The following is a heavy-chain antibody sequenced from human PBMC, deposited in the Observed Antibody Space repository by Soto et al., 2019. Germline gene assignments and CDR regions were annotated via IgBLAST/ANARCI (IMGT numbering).Heavy chain of an antibody. CDR2: INAGNGNT. CDR1: GYTFTSYA. CDR3: ARVGRDDGNLGFDY. J-gene: IGHJ4*02. D-gene: IGHD3-22*01. Sequence: GASVKVSCKASGYTFTSYAMHWVRQAPGQRLEWMGWINAGNGNTKYSQKFQGRVTITRDTSASTAYMELSSLRSEDTAVYYCARVGRDDGNLGFDYWGQGTLVTVYS. V-gene: IGHV1-3*01.